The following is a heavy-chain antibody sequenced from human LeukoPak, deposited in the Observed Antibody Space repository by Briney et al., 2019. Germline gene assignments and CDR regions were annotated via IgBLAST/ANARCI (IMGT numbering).Heavy chain of an antibody. D-gene: IGHD3/OR15-3a*01. J-gene: IGHJ5*02. V-gene: IGHV4-31*03. CDR1: GGSISSGGYY. CDR2: IYYSGST. Sequence: SETLSLICTVSGGSISSGGYYWSWIRQHPGKGLEWIGYIYYSGSTYYNPSLKSRVTISVDTSKNQFSLKLSSVTAADTAVYYCARDVDCPDCRGRVENWFDPWGQGTLVTVSS. CDR3: ARDVDCPDCRGRVENWFDP.